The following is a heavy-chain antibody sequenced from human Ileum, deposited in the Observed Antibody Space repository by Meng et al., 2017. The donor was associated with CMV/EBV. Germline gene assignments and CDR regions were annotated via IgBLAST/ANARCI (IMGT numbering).Heavy chain of an antibody. D-gene: IGHD2-2*01. J-gene: IGHJ6*02. CDR3: ARDEGYCSSTSCYSPYYYYGMDV. V-gene: IGHV1-69*05. CDR2: IIPIFGTA. CDR1: GGTFSSYA. Sequence: SVKVSCKASGGTFSSYAISWVRQAPGQGLEWMGGIIPIFGTANYAQKFQGRVTITTDESTSTAYMELSSLRSEDTAVYYCARDEGYCSSTSCYSPYYYYGMDVWGQGTTVTVSS.